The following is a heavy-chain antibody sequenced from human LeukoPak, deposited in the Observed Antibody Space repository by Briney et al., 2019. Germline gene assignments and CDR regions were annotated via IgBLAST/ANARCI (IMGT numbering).Heavy chain of an antibody. CDR1: GGSISSYY. D-gene: IGHD3-10*01. CDR2: IYYSGST. CDR3: ARDKAYGSGSFDY. Sequence: PSETLSLTCTVSGGSISSYYWSWIRQPPGKGLEWIGYIYYSGSTNYNPSLKSRDTISVDTSKNQFSLKLSSVTAADTAVYYCARDKAYGSGSFDYWGQGTLVTVSS. V-gene: IGHV4-59*01. J-gene: IGHJ4*02.